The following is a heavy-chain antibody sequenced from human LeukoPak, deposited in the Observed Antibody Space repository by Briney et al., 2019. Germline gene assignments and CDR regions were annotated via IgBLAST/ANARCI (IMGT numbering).Heavy chain of an antibody. CDR3: ARVVVSSGLFDP. J-gene: IGHJ5*02. D-gene: IGHD6-25*01. CDR2: INPNSGGT. V-gene: IGHV1-2*02. Sequence: ASVKVSCKSSGYTFTGYYMHWVRQAPGQGLEWIGWINPNSGGTNYAQNFQGRVTMTRDTSISTAYMELSRLRSDDTAVYYCARVVVSSGLFDPWGQGTLVTVSS. CDR1: GYTFTGYY.